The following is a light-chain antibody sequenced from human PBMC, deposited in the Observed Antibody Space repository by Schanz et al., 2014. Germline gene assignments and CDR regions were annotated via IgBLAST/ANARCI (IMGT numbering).Light chain of an antibody. CDR2: GAS. CDR3: QQYGRSLYT. CDR1: QSVSRN. J-gene: IGKJ2*01. V-gene: IGKV3-20*01. Sequence: EIVLTQSPGTLSLSPGEGATLSCRASQSVSRNLAWYHQKPGQAPRLLVYGASSRASGIPDRFSGNGSRTDFTLTISRLEPEDFAVYYCQQYGRSLYTFGQGTKLEIK.